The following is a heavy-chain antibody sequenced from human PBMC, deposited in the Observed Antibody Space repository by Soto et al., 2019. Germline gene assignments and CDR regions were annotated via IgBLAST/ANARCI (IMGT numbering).Heavy chain of an antibody. J-gene: IGHJ4*02. D-gene: IGHD4-17*01. V-gene: IGHV3-23*01. Sequence: EVQLLESGGVLVQPGGSLRLSCAASGFTFSSYAMSWVRQAPGKGLEWVSAISGSGGSTYYADSVKGRFTISRDNSKNSLYLQMNSLRAEGTAVYYWATDPYHYGDYLRLRGIDYWGQGTLVTVSS. CDR3: ATDPYHYGDYLRLRGIDY. CDR2: ISGSGGST. CDR1: GFTFSSYA.